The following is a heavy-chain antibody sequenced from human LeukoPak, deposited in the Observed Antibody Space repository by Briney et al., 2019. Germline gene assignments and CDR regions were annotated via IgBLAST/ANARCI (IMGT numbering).Heavy chain of an antibody. CDR3: AGDLIGSLWFDP. D-gene: IGHD3-9*01. CDR1: GGSISSGDYY. V-gene: IGHV4-30-4*01. J-gene: IGHJ5*02. CDR2: IYYSGST. Sequence: PSETLSLTCTVSGGSISSGDYYWSWIRQPPGKGLEWIGYIYYSGSTYYNPSLKSRVTISVDTSKNQFSLKLSSVTAADTAVYYCAGDLIGSLWFDPWGQGTLVTVSS.